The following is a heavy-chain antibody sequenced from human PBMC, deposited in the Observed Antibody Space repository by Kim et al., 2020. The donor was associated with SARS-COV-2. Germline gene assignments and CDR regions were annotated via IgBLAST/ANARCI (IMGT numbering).Heavy chain of an antibody. J-gene: IGHJ3*02. D-gene: IGHD3-22*01. Sequence: KGRFTISRDNAKNKLYLQMNSLRAEGTAVYYCTNRLQRVTMIVVEDAFDIWGQGTMVTVSS. CDR3: TNRLQRVTMIVVEDAFDI. V-gene: IGHV3-23*01.